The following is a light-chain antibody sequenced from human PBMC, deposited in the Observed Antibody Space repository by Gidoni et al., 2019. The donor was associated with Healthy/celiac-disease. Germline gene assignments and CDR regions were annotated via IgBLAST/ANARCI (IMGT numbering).Light chain of an antibody. Sequence: SYELTQPPSVSVSPGQTASITCSGDKLGDKYACWYQQKPGQSPVLVIYQDSKRPSGIPERISGSNSGNTATLTISGTQAMDEADYYCQAWDSSTVVFGGGTKLT. V-gene: IGLV3-1*01. CDR2: QDS. CDR3: QAWDSSTVV. CDR1: KLGDKY. J-gene: IGLJ2*01.